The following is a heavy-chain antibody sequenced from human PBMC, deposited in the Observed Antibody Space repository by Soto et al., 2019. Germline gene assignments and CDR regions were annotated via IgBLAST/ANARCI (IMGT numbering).Heavy chain of an antibody. J-gene: IGHJ6*03. V-gene: IGHV4-59*01. CDR1: GGSLSPYY. CDR3: ARSVTRVYYYYYMDV. D-gene: IGHD4-4*01. Sequence: ETFFLNCTVSGGSLSPYYRSWIRQPPGKGLEWIGYIYYSGSTNYNPSLKSRVTISVDTSKNQFSLQLSSVTAADTAVYYCARSVTRVYYYYYMDVSGKGTTVIVS. CDR2: IYYSGST.